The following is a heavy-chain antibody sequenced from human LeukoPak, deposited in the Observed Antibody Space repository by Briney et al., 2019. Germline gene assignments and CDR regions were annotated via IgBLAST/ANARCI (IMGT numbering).Heavy chain of an antibody. D-gene: IGHD6-19*01. J-gene: IGHJ4*02. CDR3: AKGEQWLPQGDY. Sequence: GGSLRLSCAASGFTFSSYAMSWVRQAPGKGLEWVSAISGSGGSAYYADSVKGRFTISRDNSKNTLYLQMNSLRAEDTAVYYCAKGEQWLPQGDYWGQGTLVTVSS. CDR2: ISGSGGSA. V-gene: IGHV3-23*01. CDR1: GFTFSSYA.